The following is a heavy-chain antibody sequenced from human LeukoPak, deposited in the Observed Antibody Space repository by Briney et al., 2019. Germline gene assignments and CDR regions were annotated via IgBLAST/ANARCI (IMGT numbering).Heavy chain of an antibody. D-gene: IGHD3-16*01. J-gene: IGHJ4*02. CDR1: GFTLGAFG. CDR3: AKAEGWELGSYYFDY. V-gene: IGHV3-48*01. CDR2: VSSSSVTI. Sequence: GGSLRLSCAASGFTLGAFGMNWVRQAPGKGLEWISYVSSSSVTIYYADSVKGRFTISRDNSKNTLYLQMNSLRAEDTAVYYCAKAEGWELGSYYFDYWGQGTLVTVSS.